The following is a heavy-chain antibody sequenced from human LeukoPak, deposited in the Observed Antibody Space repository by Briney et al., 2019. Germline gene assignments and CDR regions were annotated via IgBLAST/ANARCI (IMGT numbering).Heavy chain of an antibody. CDR3: AKDRAQSPLIC. CDR2: ISGSGRST. J-gene: IGHJ4*02. V-gene: IGHV3-23*01. D-gene: IGHD3-16*01. CDR1: GFTFSSYA. Sequence: QPGGSLRLSCAASGFTFSSYAMSWVRKAPGKGLEWVSAISGSGRSTFYADSVKGRFTISRDNSKNTLYLQMNSLRAEDTAVYYCAKDRAQSPLICWGQGTLVTVPS.